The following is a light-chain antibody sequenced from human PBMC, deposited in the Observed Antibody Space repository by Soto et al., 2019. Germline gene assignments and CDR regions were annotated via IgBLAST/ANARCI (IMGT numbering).Light chain of an antibody. Sequence: QSVLTQSSSASASLGSSVKLTCTLSSGHSSYIIAWHQQQPEKAHRYLMKLEGSGSYNKGSGVPDRFSGSSASADRYLTISNLQFEDEADDYCESWGSNTRNGVFGGGTKLTVL. CDR2: LEGSGSY. CDR3: ESWGSNTRNGV. CDR1: SGHSSYI. V-gene: IGLV4-60*02. J-gene: IGLJ3*02.